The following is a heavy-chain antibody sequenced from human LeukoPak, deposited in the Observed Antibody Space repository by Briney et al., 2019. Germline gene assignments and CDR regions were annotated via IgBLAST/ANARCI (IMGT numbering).Heavy chain of an antibody. CDR2: ISAYNGNT. CDR1: GYTFTSYG. D-gene: IGHD6-19*01. J-gene: IGHJ4*02. Sequence: GASVKVSCKASGYTFTSYGISWVRQAPGQGLEWIGWISAYNGNTNYAQKLQGRVTMTTDTSTGTAYMELRSLRSDDTAVYYCARDLHRYSSGSDWWDYWGQGTLVTVSS. V-gene: IGHV1-18*01. CDR3: ARDLHRYSSGSDWWDY.